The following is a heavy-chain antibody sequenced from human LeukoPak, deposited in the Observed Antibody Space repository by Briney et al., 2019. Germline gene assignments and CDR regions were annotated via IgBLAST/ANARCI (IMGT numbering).Heavy chain of an antibody. CDR3: AILSSGWYYFDY. CDR2: IYPGDPDT. J-gene: IGHJ4*02. Sequence: GESLKISCKGSGYSFINYWIGWVRQMPGKGLEWMAIIYPGDPDTKYSPSFQGQVTISADKSITTAFLQWSSLKASDTAMYYCAILSSGWYYFDYWGQGTLVTVSS. V-gene: IGHV5-51*01. CDR1: GYSFINYW. D-gene: IGHD6-19*01.